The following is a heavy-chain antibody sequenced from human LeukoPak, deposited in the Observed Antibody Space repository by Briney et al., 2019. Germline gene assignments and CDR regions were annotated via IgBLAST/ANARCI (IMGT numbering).Heavy chain of an antibody. V-gene: IGHV3-53*01. J-gene: IGHJ6*04. CDR3: ARDGYGNNYMDV. CDR2: IYSGGTT. Sequence: PGGSLRLSCAASGFTFSSYWMSWVRQAPGKGLEWVSVIYSGGTTYYADSVKGRFTISRDNSKNTLSLQMNNLRAEDTAVYYCARDGYGNNYMDVWGKGTTVTVSS. D-gene: IGHD1/OR15-1a*01. CDR1: GFTFSSYW.